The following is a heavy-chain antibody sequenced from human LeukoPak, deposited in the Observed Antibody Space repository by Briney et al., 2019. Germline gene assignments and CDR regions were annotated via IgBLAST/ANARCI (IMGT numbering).Heavy chain of an antibody. V-gene: IGHV3-21*01. Sequence: GGSLRLSCAASGFTFSSYSMNWVRQAPGKGLEWVSSINCSSSYIYYADSVKRRFTISRDNAKNSLYLQMNSLRAEDTAVYYCARGPYGSSTSCYKYYYGMDVWGKGTTVTVSS. D-gene: IGHD2-2*02. CDR3: ARGPYGSSTSCYKYYYGMDV. CDR1: GFTFSSYS. J-gene: IGHJ6*04. CDR2: INCSSSYI.